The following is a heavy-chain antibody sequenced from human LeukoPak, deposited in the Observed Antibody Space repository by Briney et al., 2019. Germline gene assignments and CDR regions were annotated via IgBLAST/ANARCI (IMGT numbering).Heavy chain of an antibody. CDR1: TGSLSSYY. J-gene: IGHJ4*02. D-gene: IGHD3-22*01. Sequence: SETLSLTCILSTGSLSSYYWSWVRQPPGEGLEWIGYIYYSGSTTYNPSLKSRATLSVATPKNQSSLNLSSVTAADAAVYYCAISAYDSSGYHAGFDCWGQGTLVTVSS. CDR2: IYYSGST. V-gene: IGHV4-59*01. CDR3: AISAYDSSGYHAGFDC.